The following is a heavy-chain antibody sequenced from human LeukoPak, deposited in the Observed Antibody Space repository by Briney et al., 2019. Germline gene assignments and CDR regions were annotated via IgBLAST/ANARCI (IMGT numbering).Heavy chain of an antibody. CDR1: GYVFNSFG. Sequence: ASVKVSCKTSGYVFNSFGITWLRQAPGQGLEWMGWVSAYKGYTSHAQKFQDRVIMTTDTSTITAYMELRNLKSDDTAVYYCARDGTWIQLWLSYYYYGMDVWGQGTTVTVSS. J-gene: IGHJ6*02. CDR2: VSAYKGYT. D-gene: IGHD5-18*01. CDR3: ARDGTWIQLWLSYYYYGMDV. V-gene: IGHV1-18*01.